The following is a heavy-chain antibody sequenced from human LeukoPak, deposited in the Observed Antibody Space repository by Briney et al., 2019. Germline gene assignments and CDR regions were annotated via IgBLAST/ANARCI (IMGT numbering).Heavy chain of an antibody. CDR2: IIPIFGTA. CDR3: ARGAYDSSGYTDC. J-gene: IGHJ4*02. V-gene: IGHV1-69*05. CDR1: GGTFSSYA. Sequence: ASVKVSCKASGGTFSSYAISWVRQAPGQGLEWMGGIIPIFGTANYAQKLQCRVTITTDESTSTAYMELSSLRSEDTAVYYCARGAYDSSGYTDCWGQGTLVTVSS. D-gene: IGHD3-22*01.